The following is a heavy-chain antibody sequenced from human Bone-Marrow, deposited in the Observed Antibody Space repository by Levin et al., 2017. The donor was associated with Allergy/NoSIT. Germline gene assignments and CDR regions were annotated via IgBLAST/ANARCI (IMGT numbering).Heavy chain of an antibody. V-gene: IGHV4-4*07. J-gene: IGHJ1*01. CDR1: GGSISSYY. D-gene: IGHD3-3*01. CDR2: IYTSGST. CDR3: ARDGASLRGGVVQH. Sequence: SETLSLTCTVSGGSISSYYWSWIRQPAGKGLEWIGRIYTSGSTNYNPSLKSRVTMSVDTSKNQFSLKLSSVTAADTAVYYCARDGASLRGGVVQHWGQGTLVTVSS.